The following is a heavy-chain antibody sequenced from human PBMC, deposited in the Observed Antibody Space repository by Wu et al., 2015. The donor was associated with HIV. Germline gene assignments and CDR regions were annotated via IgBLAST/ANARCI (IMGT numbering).Heavy chain of an antibody. Sequence: QVQLVQSGAEVKKPGASVKVSCTAFGYTFINNFLHWVRQAPGQGPEWMGVINPRSDSTTYAQAFEGRLTMTRDTSKNTMYMELSSLRSDDTATYYCARERVDYDSGGYRAHRGYYFDYWGQGTLVIVSS. CDR3: ARERVDYDSGGYRAHRGYYFDY. V-gene: IGHV1-46*01. J-gene: IGHJ4*02. D-gene: IGHD3-22*01. CDR1: GYTFINNF. CDR2: INPRSDST.